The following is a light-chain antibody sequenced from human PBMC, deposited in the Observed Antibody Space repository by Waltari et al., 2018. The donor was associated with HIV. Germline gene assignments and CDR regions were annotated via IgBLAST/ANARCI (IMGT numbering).Light chain of an antibody. CDR3: AAWDASLSAWV. J-gene: IGLJ3*02. Sequence: QSVLSQPPSASATTVPWVTISSSGNNSNHGRNYVYLYQQLPGTAPKLLRYMNNQRPSGVPDRFSGSKSGTSASLAISGLRSDDEADYYCAAWDASLSAWVFGGGTKLTVL. V-gene: IGLV1-47*01. CDR1: NSNHGRNY. CDR2: MNN.